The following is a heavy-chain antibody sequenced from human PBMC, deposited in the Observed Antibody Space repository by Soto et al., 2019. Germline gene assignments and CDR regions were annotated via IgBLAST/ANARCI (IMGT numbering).Heavy chain of an antibody. V-gene: IGHV4-34*01. D-gene: IGHD3-10*01. Sequence: QVQLQQWGAGLLKPSETLSLTCAVYGGSFSGYYWSWIRQPPGKGLEWIGEINHSGSTNYNPSLKSRVTISVDTTKNQFSLKLSSVTAADTAGYYCARGTGGWFDPWGQGTLVTVSS. CDR2: INHSGST. CDR1: GGSFSGYY. CDR3: ARGTGGWFDP. J-gene: IGHJ5*02.